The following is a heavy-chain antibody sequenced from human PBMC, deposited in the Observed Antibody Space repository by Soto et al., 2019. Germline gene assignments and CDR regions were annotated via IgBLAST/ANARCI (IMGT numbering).Heavy chain of an antibody. CDR3: ARGLQPDFDY. CDR2: INHSGST. J-gene: IGHJ4*02. Sequence: SETLSLTCAVYGGSFSGYYWSWIRQPPGKGLEWIGEINHSGSTNYNPSLKSRVTISVDTSKNQFSLKLSSVTAADTAVYYCARGLQPDFDYWGQGTLVTVSS. CDR1: GGSFSGYY. V-gene: IGHV4-34*01. D-gene: IGHD4-4*01.